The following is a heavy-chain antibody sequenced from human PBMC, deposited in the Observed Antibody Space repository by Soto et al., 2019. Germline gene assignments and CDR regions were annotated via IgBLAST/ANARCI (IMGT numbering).Heavy chain of an antibody. J-gene: IGHJ4*02. Sequence: HPGGTLRLSCAASGFTFSSYAMSWVRQAPGKGLEWVPGISGSGLSTNYADSVKGRFTISRDNSKNTLYLQMNSLRAEDTAVYYCAKMTTRRFDYWGQGTLVTVSS. D-gene: IGHD4-17*01. CDR1: GFTFSSYA. CDR3: AKMTTRRFDY. CDR2: ISGSGLST. V-gene: IGHV3-23*01.